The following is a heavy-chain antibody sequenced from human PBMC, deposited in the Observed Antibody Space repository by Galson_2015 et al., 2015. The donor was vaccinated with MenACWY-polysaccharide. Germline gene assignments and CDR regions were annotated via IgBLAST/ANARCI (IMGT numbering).Heavy chain of an antibody. CDR1: GGTLSSYG. V-gene: IGHV1-69*13. CDR2: ITPIFETA. D-gene: IGHD4-23*01. CDR3: ARLSTVASSGGFGC. J-gene: IGHJ4*02. Sequence: SVKVSCKVSGGTLSSYGIIWVRQASGQGLECMGGITPIFETANYAPNFQDRVTIAADDSTSTTYMEMSNLRFEDTAVYYCARLSTVASSGGFGCWGQGTLVTVSS.